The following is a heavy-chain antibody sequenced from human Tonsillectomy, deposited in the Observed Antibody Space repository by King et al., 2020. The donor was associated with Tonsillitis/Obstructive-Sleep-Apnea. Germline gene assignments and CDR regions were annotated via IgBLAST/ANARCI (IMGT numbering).Heavy chain of an antibody. D-gene: IGHD2-21*02. Sequence: QLVQSGAEVKKPGASVKVSCRASGYTFTDYDMYLVRQAPGQGLDWLGIINLSGGTTFYPQKVKGMVTMTRDTSTCTGYMELSSLRSEETALYFCARPAVTSRWGDAFDIWGQGTMVTVSS. J-gene: IGHJ3*02. CDR1: GYTFTDYD. CDR2: INLSGGTT. V-gene: IGHV1-46*01. CDR3: ARPAVTSRWGDAFDI.